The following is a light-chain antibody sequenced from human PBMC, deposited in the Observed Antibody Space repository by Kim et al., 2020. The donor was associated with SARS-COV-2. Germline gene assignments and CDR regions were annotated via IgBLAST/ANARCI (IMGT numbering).Light chain of an antibody. V-gene: IGLV6-57*01. Sequence: NFMLTQPHSVSESPGKTVTISCTRNIGSIASNYVQWYQQRPGSSPTTVIYDDNQRPSGVPDRFSGSIDDSSNSASLTISGLRTEDEADYYCQSYDASTWVFGGGTQLTVL. CDR2: DDN. CDR1: IGSIASNY. J-gene: IGLJ3*02. CDR3: QSYDASTWV.